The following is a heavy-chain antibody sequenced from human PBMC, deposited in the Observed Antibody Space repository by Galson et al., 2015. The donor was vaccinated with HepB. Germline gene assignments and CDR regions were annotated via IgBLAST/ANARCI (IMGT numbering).Heavy chain of an antibody. V-gene: IGHV4-34*01. CDR1: GGSFSGYY. CDR3: ARGLSIAARPAGAPFDY. CDR2: INHSGST. Sequence: SETLSLTCAVYGGSFSGYYWSWIRQPPGKGLEWIGEINHSGSTNYNPSLKSRVTISVDTSKNQFSLKLSSVTAADTAVYYCARGLSIAARPAGAPFDYWGQGTLVTVSS. D-gene: IGHD6-6*01. J-gene: IGHJ4*02.